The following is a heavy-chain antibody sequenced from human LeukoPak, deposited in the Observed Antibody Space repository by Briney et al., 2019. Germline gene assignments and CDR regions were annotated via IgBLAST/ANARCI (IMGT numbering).Heavy chain of an antibody. CDR1: GFTFSSYA. V-gene: IGHV3-48*04. CDR2: ISNSDSLT. J-gene: IGHJ4*02. Sequence: GGSLRLSCAASGFTFSSYAMSWVRQAPGKGLEWVSYISNSDSLTYYAESVKGRFTISRDNANTSLYLQMNSLRVEDTAVYYCARWRGHGWRVNDNWGQGTLVTASS. D-gene: IGHD6-19*01. CDR3: ARWRGHGWRVNDN.